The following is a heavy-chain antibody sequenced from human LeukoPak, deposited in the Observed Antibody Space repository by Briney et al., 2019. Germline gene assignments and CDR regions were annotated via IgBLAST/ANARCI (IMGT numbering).Heavy chain of an antibody. CDR3: ARVGGSYWGWFDP. Sequence: GGSLRLSCAASGLTFNTYWMNWVRQAPGEGLEWVACIKHDGGEKYYVDSVKGRLTISRDNAKNSLYLQMNSLRAEDTAVYYCARVGGSYWGWFDPWGQGTLVTVSS. D-gene: IGHD1-26*01. CDR1: GLTFNTYW. CDR2: IKHDGGEK. J-gene: IGHJ5*02. V-gene: IGHV3-7*01.